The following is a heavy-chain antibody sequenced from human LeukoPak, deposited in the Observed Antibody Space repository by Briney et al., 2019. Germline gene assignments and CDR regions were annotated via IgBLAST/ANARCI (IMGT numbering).Heavy chain of an antibody. J-gene: IGHJ5*02. CDR2: INHSGST. Sequence: PSETLSLTCAVYGGSFSGYYWSWIRQPPGKGLEWIGEINHSGSTNYNPSLKSRVTISVDTSKNQFSLKLSSVTAADTAVYYCARRGIAAAGTHFRKRNWFDPWGQGTLVTVSS. V-gene: IGHV4-34*01. CDR3: ARRGIAAAGTHFRKRNWFDP. CDR1: GGSFSGYY. D-gene: IGHD6-13*01.